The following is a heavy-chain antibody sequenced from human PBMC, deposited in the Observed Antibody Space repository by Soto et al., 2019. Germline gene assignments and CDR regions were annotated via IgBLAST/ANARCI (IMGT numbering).Heavy chain of an antibody. CDR2: IGGSGGNR. CDR1: GFTFTAYA. J-gene: IGHJ4*02. V-gene: IGHV3-23*01. Sequence: VQLLESGGGLVQPGGSLRLSCAASGFTFTAYAMTWVRQAPGKGLEWVSAIGGSGGNRYYAASVKGRFTISRDNSKDTLDLQMNRLRVEDTAVYYCARVASDYINAVDHWGQGILVTVSS. CDR3: ARVASDYINAVDH. D-gene: IGHD4-4*01.